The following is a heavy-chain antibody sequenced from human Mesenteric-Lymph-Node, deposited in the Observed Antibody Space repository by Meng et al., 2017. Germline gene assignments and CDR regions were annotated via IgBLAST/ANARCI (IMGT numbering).Heavy chain of an antibody. CDR2: INPNSGGT. J-gene: IGHJ4*02. CDR1: GYTFIGYY. Sequence: ASVKVSCKASGYTFIGYYMHWVRQAPGQGLEWMGWINPNSGGTNYAQKFQGRVTMTRDTSISTAYMELSRLRSDDTAVYYCASAGGDSSGYYFPLFDYWGQGTLVTVSS. CDR3: ASAGGDSSGYYFPLFDY. V-gene: IGHV1-2*02. D-gene: IGHD3-22*01.